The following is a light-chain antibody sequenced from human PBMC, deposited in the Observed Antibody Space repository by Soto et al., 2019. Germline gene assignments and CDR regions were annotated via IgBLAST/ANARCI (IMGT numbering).Light chain of an antibody. V-gene: IGKV3-11*01. CDR3: QQRSNWAIT. J-gene: IGKJ5*01. CDR2: DAS. Sequence: EIVLTQSPATLSLSPGERATISCRASQSVSSYLAWYQQKPGQAPRLLIYDASNRATGIPARFSGSGSETDFSLSISSLEPEDFAVYYCQQRSNWAITFGQGTRLEIK. CDR1: QSVSSY.